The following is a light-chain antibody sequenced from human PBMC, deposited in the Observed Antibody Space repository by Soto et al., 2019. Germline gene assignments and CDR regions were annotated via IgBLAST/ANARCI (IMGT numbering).Light chain of an antibody. CDR2: GAS. Sequence: ETVLTQSPGTLSLSPGERVTLSCRASQSVCSRCFAWYQQKPGQSPRLLIYGASTRATGIPDSFSDSGFGAGFTLTSSRLWPEEFLLYYWQHHGSIPLTFGQGTKVGIK. J-gene: IGKJ1*01. V-gene: IGKV3-20*01. CDR1: QSVCSRC. CDR3: QHHGSIPLT.